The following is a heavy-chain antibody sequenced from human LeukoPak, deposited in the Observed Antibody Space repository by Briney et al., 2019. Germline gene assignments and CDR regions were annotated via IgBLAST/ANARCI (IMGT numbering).Heavy chain of an antibody. Sequence: GGSLRLSCAASGFTFRSYGMSWVRQAPGKGLEWVSVISSNGNTYYTDSVKGRFTISRDNSKNTLYLQMNSLRAEDTAVYFCAKEGPDIVVVPQVDAFDIWGQGTMVTVSS. CDR1: GFTFRSYG. V-gene: IGHV3-23*01. D-gene: IGHD2-2*01. CDR2: ISSNGNT. J-gene: IGHJ3*02. CDR3: AKEGPDIVVVPQVDAFDI.